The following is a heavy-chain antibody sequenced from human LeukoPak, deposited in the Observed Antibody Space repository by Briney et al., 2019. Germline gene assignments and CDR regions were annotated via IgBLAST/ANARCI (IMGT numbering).Heavy chain of an antibody. D-gene: IGHD3-3*01. Sequence: GRSLRLSCAASGFTFSTHTIHWVRQAPGKGLEWVARISFDGTDKTYVDSVQGRFSLSRDNSKNTVYLQMNSLRPDDTAIYYCARDYMSGGTGFWDYWGQGTLVTVSS. J-gene: IGHJ4*02. V-gene: IGHV3-30-3*01. CDR1: GFTFSTHT. CDR3: ARDYMSGGTGFWDY. CDR2: ISFDGTDK.